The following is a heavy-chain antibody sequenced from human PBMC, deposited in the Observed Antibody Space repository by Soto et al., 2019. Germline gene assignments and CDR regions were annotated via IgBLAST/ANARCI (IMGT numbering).Heavy chain of an antibody. D-gene: IGHD3-22*01. V-gene: IGHV1-8*01. Sequence: QVQLVQSGAEVKEPGASVKVSCKASGDTFTSYDINWVRQATGQGLEWMGRMNPNSDNTGDAQKFQGRVTMPRNTSNSTGYVEQSTLRSEHTGVYHCGGGGRYYGNSGDYSDWYFDRRGRGTQVTVSS. CDR1: GDTFTSYD. J-gene: IGHJ2*01. CDR3: GGGGRYYGNSGDYSDWYFDR. CDR2: MNPNSDNT.